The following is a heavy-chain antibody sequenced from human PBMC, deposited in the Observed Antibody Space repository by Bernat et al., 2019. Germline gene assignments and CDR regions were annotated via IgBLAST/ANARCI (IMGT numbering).Heavy chain of an antibody. V-gene: IGHV1-69*02. CDR2: IIPILGIA. J-gene: IGHJ5*02. CDR1: GGTFSSYT. CDR3: ALITIFGGVDPYNWFDP. Sequence: QVQLVQFGAEVKKPGSSVKVSCKASGGTFSSYTISWVRHAPGQGLEWMGRIIPILGIANYAQKFQGRVTITADKSTSTDYMELSSLRSEDTAVYYCALITIFGGVDPYNWFDPWGQGTLVTVSS. D-gene: IGHD3-3*01.